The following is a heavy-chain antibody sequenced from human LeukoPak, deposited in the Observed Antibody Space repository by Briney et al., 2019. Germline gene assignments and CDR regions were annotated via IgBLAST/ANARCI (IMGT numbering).Heavy chain of an antibody. CDR3: ARDLYGGNSFDY. V-gene: IGHV3-30-3*01. CDR2: ISYDGSNK. Sequence: GRSLRLSCAASGFTFSSYAMHWVRQAPGKGLEWVAVISYDGSNKYYADSVKGRFTISRDSSKNTLYLQMNSLRAEDTAVYYCARDLYGGNSFDYWGQGTLVTVSS. D-gene: IGHD4-23*01. CDR1: GFTFSSYA. J-gene: IGHJ4*02.